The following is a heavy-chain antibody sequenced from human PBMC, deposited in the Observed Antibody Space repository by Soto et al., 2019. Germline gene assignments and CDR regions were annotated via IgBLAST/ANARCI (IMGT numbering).Heavy chain of an antibody. CDR3: ASDYYGMDV. J-gene: IGHJ6*02. Sequence: GGSLRLSCAASEFTLSSSAMNWVRQAPGKGLEWVSAIGGGGGKTDYADSVKGRFTISRDNSKNTLYLQMNSLRAEDTAVYYCASDYYGMDVWGQGTTVTVSS. V-gene: IGHV3-23*01. CDR2: IGGGGGKT. CDR1: EFTLSSSA.